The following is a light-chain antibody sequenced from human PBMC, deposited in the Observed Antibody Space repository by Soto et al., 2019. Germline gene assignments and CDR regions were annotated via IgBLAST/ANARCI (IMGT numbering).Light chain of an antibody. J-gene: IGKJ5*01. CDR1: QSVSSSY. V-gene: IGKV3-20*01. CDR3: QQYGSSPIT. Sequence: EIVLTQSPGTLSLSPGERATLSFRASQSVSSSYLACYQQKPGPAPRLLLYGASSRDTGIPDRFSGSGSGTDFTLTSSRLEPEDFAVYYCQQYGSSPITFGQGTRLEIK. CDR2: GAS.